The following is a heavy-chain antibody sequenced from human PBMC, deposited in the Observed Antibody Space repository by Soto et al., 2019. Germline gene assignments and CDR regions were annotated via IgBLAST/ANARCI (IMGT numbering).Heavy chain of an antibody. CDR3: ASLMTTVTTTRTTQYDY. Sequence: PSETLSLTCAVYGGSFSGYYWSWIRQPPGKGLEWIGEINHSGSTNYNPSLKSRVTISVDTSKNQFSLKLSSVTAADTAVYYCASLMTTVTTTRTTQYDYWGQGTLVTVAS. CDR1: GGSFSGYY. CDR2: INHSGST. V-gene: IGHV4-34*01. D-gene: IGHD4-17*01. J-gene: IGHJ4*02.